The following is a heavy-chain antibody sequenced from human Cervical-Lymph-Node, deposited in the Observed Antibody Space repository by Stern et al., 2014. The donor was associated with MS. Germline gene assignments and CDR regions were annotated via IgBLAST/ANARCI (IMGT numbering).Heavy chain of an antibody. Sequence: EVQLVESGGGLVKPGGSLRLSCAASGFTFSGYSMNWVRQAPGKGLEWVSSISSSRSHIYSADSVKGRFTISRDNAKNSLYLQMNSLRAEDTAVYYCARDRTSSGPDAFDIWGQGTMVTVSS. D-gene: IGHD3-22*01. CDR1: GFTFSGYS. J-gene: IGHJ3*02. CDR3: ARDRTSSGPDAFDI. V-gene: IGHV3-21*01. CDR2: ISSSRSHI.